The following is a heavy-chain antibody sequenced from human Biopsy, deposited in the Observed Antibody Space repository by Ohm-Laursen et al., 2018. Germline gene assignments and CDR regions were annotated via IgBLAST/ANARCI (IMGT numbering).Heavy chain of an antibody. J-gene: IGHJ5*02. CDR3: TRGGYYYDSLAYYYWFDP. CDR2: INAKTGDT. CDR1: GYTFTGYH. Sequence: ASVKVSCKASGYTFTGYHVHWVRQAPGQGLEWMGWINAKTGDTNYAQKFQGRVTMARDTSISTAYVDLSSLRSDDTAVYYCTRGGYYYDSLAYYYWFDPWGQGTLVTVSS. V-gene: IGHV1-2*02. D-gene: IGHD3-22*01.